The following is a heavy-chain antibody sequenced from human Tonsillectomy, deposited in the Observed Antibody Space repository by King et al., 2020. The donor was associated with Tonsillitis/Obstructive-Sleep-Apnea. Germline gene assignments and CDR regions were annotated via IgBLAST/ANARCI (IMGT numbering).Heavy chain of an antibody. V-gene: IGHV3-21*01. CDR3: AAEGGYQPYYFDY. CDR1: GFTFSSYS. D-gene: IGHD2-2*01. CDR2: ISSSSSYI. Sequence: EVQLVESGGGLVKPGGSLRLSCAASGFTFSSYSMNWVRQAPGKGLEWVSSISSSSSYIYYADSVKGRFTISRDNAKNSLYLQMNSLRAEDTAVYYCAAEGGYQPYYFDYWGQGTLVTVSS. J-gene: IGHJ4*02.